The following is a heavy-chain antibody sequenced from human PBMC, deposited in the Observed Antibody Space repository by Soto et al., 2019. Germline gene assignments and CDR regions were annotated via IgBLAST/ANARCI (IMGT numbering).Heavy chain of an antibody. Sequence: QVQLQESGPGLVRPSQTLSLICTVSGGSINSGDSYWNWIRQHPEKGLEWIGYINYRGSTFYNPSLNSRIIISVDTSKNHFSLKLSSVTAADTAVYYCARDAPGVAPYWGQGTLVTVSS. D-gene: IGHD2-15*01. CDR1: GGSINSGDSY. CDR2: INYRGST. CDR3: ARDAPGVAPY. J-gene: IGHJ4*02. V-gene: IGHV4-31*03.